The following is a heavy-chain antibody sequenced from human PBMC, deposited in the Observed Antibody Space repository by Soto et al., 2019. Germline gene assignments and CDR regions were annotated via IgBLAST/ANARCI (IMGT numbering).Heavy chain of an antibody. V-gene: IGHV4-39*01. CDR1: GGSISSSSYY. D-gene: IGHD3-3*01. CDR3: ARQKASGLRFLEWLLNWFDP. CDR2: IYYSGST. Sequence: QLQLQESGPGLVKPSETLSLTCTVSGGSISSSSYYWGWIRQPPGKGLEWIGSIYYSGSTYYNPSLKSRVTISVDTSKNQFSLKLSSVTAADTAVYYCARQKASGLRFLEWLLNWFDPWGQGTLVTVSS. J-gene: IGHJ5*02.